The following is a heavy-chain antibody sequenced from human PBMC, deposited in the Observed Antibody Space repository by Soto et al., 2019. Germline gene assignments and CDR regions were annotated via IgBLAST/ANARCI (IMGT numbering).Heavy chain of an antibody. CDR3: AKDRSSGWYYFDY. Sequence: GGSLRLSCAASGFTFSSYGMHWVRQAPGKGLEWVAVISYDGSNKYYADSVKGRFTISRDNSKNTLYLQMDSLRAEDTAVYYCAKDRSSGWYYFDYWGQGTLVTVSS. D-gene: IGHD6-19*01. V-gene: IGHV3-30*18. J-gene: IGHJ4*02. CDR1: GFTFSSYG. CDR2: ISYDGSNK.